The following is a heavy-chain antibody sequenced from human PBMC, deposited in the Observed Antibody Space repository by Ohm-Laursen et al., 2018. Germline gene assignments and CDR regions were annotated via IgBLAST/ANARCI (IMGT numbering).Heavy chain of an antibody. J-gene: IGHJ4*02. CDR1: RFTFSNYE. Sequence: SLRLSCAASRFTFSNYEMNWVRQAPGKGLEWVGFIRSKAYGGTTEYAASVKGRFTISRDDSKSIAYLQMNSLKTEDTAVYYCTRRSGYFDWGQGTLVTVSS. CDR2: IRSKAYGGTT. D-gene: IGHD3-3*01. CDR3: TRRSGYFD. V-gene: IGHV3-49*04.